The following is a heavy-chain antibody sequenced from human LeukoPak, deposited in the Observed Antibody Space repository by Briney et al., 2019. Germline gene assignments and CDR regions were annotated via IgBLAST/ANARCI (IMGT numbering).Heavy chain of an antibody. CDR2: MNPNSGNT. Sequence: ASVKVSCKASGYTFTTFDINWVRQATGQGLEWMGWMNPNSGNTGYAQKFQGRVTMTRNTSISTAYMELSSLRSEDTAVYYCARQPKGSCGSSSCYAPFNRFDPWGQGTLVTVSS. CDR3: ARQPKGSCGSSSCYAPFNRFDP. CDR1: GYTFTTFD. J-gene: IGHJ5*02. V-gene: IGHV1-8*01. D-gene: IGHD2-2*01.